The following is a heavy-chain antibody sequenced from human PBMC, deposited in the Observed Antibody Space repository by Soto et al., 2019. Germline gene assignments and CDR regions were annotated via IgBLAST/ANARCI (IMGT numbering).Heavy chain of an antibody. Sequence: EVQLIESGGGWVQPGTSLRVSCAASGFTFHEYAMHWVRQAPWKGLEWVSGISSDGDTIAYADSVQGRFTVFRDNAKNSLYLQMNSLRAEDTALYYCTKGGYDLIYYFGMDVWGQGTTVTVSS. V-gene: IGHV3-9*01. CDR3: TKGGYDLIYYFGMDV. D-gene: IGHD5-12*01. J-gene: IGHJ6*02. CDR2: ISSDGDTI. CDR1: GFTFHEYA.